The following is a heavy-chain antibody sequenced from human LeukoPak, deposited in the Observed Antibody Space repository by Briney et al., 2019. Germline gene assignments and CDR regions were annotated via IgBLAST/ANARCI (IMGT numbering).Heavy chain of an antibody. Sequence: AGGSLRLSCEASGITFSDAWMSWVRQVPGKGPEWIALLKSKTDGETSDYAAPVKGRFTVSRNDAENTLFLQMDSLKIDDTAVYYCIANLDYWGQGTLVTVSS. V-gene: IGHV3-15*01. CDR1: GITFSDAW. CDR2: LKSKTDGETS. D-gene: IGHD1-1*01. J-gene: IGHJ4*02. CDR3: IANLDY.